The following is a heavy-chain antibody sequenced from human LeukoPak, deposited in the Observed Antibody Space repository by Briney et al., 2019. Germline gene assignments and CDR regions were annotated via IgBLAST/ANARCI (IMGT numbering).Heavy chain of an antibody. Sequence: GESLKISCKGSGYSFTSHWIGWVRQMPGKGLEWMGSIYPGDSDTRYIPSFQGQVTISADKSISTAYLQWSSPKASDTAMYYCARRDSSTEYFDYWGQGTLVTVSS. CDR1: GYSFTSHW. V-gene: IGHV5-51*01. CDR3: ARRDSSTEYFDY. J-gene: IGHJ4*02. CDR2: IYPGDSDT. D-gene: IGHD6-13*01.